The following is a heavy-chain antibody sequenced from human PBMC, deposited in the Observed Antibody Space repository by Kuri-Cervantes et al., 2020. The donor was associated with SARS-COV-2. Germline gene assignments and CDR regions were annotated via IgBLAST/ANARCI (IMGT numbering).Heavy chain of an antibody. CDR2: INHSGTT. V-gene: IGHV4-34*01. Sequence: SETLSLTCTLSGGSFSTFYWNWIRQSPGKGLEWIAEINHSGTTNYNPSLESRVTLSIDTSRKQLSLSLTSVTAADTAVYYCARWELLFSSDAFDIWGQGTMVTVSS. J-gene: IGHJ3*02. CDR1: GGSFSTFY. CDR3: ARWELLFSSDAFDI. D-gene: IGHD1-26*01.